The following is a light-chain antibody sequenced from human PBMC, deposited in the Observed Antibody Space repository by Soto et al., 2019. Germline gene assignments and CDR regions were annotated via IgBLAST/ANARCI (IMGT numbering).Light chain of an antibody. CDR1: QSVSSK. CDR2: GAS. V-gene: IGKV3-15*01. CDR3: LQYNNWPPIT. J-gene: IGKJ5*01. Sequence: EIVMTQSPATLSVSPGESATLSCRASQSVSSKLAWYQQKPGQAPRLLIYGASTRATGIPARFSGSGSGTEFTLTISSLQSEDFAVYYCLQYNNWPPITFGQGTRREIK.